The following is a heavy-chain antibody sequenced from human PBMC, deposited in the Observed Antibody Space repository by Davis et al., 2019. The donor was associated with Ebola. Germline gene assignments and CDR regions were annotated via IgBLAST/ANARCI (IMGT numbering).Heavy chain of an antibody. V-gene: IGHV3-23*01. CDR2: ISGSGGST. J-gene: IGHJ4*02. CDR1: GFTFSSYA. D-gene: IGHD6-6*01. Sequence: GESLKISCAASGFTFSSYAMSWVRQAPGKGLEWVSAISGSGGSTYYADSVKGRFTISRDNSKNTLYLQMNSLRAEDTAMYYCARGSDGSSDLWGQGTLVTVSS. CDR3: ARGSDGSSDL.